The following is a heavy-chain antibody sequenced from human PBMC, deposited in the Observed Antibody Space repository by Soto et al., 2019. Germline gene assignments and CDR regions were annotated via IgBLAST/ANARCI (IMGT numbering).Heavy chain of an antibody. J-gene: IGHJ4*02. CDR1: GFTFSSYG. V-gene: IGHV3-30*18. CDR3: AKDDRMVRGAPDY. D-gene: IGHD3-10*01. CDR2: ISYDGSNN. Sequence: GGSLRLSCAASGFTFSSYGMHWVRQAPGKGLEWVAVISYDGSNNYYADSVKGRFTISRDNSKNTLYLQMNSLRAEDTAVYYCAKDDRMVRGAPDYWGQGTLVTVSS.